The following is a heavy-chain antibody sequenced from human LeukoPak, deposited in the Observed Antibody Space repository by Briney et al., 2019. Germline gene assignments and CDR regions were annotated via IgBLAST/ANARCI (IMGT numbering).Heavy chain of an antibody. J-gene: IGHJ5*02. CDR1: GYTFTSYG. V-gene: IGHV1-18*01. D-gene: IGHD3-10*01. CDR3: ARVPYYGSGSYYNRNWFDP. Sequence: ASVKASCKASGYTFTSYGISWVRQAPGQGLEWMGWISAYNGNTNYAQKLQGRVTMTTDTSTSTAYMELRSLRSDDTAVYYCARVPYYGSGSYYNRNWFDPWGQGTLVTVSS. CDR2: ISAYNGNT.